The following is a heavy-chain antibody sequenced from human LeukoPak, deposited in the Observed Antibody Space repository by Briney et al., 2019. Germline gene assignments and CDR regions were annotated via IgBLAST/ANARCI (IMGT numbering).Heavy chain of an antibody. CDR1: GFTFSSYG. CDR2: IRYDGSNK. CDR3: ARDKGGMVPFDH. Sequence: GALRLFCAASGFTFSSYGMHWVRQAPGKGLEWVAFIRYDGSNKYYADSVKGRFTISRDNSKNTLYLQMNSLRPEDTAMYFCARDKGGMVPFDHWGQGTLVTVSS. J-gene: IGHJ4*02. V-gene: IGHV3-30*02. D-gene: IGHD3-10*01.